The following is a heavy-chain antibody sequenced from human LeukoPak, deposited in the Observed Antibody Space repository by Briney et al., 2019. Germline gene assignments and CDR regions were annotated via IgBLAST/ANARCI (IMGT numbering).Heavy chain of an antibody. D-gene: IGHD2-15*01. J-gene: IGHJ6*02. CDR2: ISWNSGSI. Sequence: PGGSLRLSCAASGFTFDDYAMHWVRQAPGKGLEWVSGISWNSGSIGYADSVKGRFTISRDNAKNSLYLQMNSLRAEDTALYYCAKDGAATYYYGMDVWGQGTTVTVS. V-gene: IGHV3-9*01. CDR1: GFTFDDYA. CDR3: AKDGAATYYYGMDV.